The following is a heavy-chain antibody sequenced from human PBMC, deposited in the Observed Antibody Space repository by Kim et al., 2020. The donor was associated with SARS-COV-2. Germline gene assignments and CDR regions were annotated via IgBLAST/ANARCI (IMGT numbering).Heavy chain of an antibody. CDR2: INSDGSST. CDR3: ARGGLWFGELLDY. D-gene: IGHD3-10*01. V-gene: IGHV3-74*01. CDR1: GFTFSSYW. Sequence: GGSLRLSCAASGFTFSSYWMHWVRQAPGKGLVWVSRINSDGSSTSYADSVKGRFTISRDNAKNTLYLQMNSLRAEDTAVYYCARGGLWFGELLDYWGQGTLVTVSS. J-gene: IGHJ4*02.